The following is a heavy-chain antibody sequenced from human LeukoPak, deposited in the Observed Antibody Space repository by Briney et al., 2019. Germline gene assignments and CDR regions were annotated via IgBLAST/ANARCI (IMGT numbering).Heavy chain of an antibody. CDR3: ARAYESPVWFDP. CDR2: ISSSSSYI. V-gene: IGHV3-21*04. Sequence: GGSLRLSCAASGFTFSSYSMNWVRQAPGKGLEWVSSISSSSSYIYYADSVRGRFTISRDNAKNSLYLQMNSLRAEDTAVYYCARAYESPVWFDPWGQGTLVTVSS. CDR1: GFTFSSYS. J-gene: IGHJ5*02. D-gene: IGHD2-2*01.